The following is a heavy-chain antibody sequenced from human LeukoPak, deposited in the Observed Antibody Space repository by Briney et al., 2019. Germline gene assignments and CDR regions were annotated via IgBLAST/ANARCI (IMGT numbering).Heavy chain of an antibody. D-gene: IGHD3-3*01. V-gene: IGHV4-34*01. CDR1: GGSFSGYY. Sequence: SETLSLTCAVYGGSFSGYYWSWIRQPPGKGLEWIGEINHSGSTNYNPSLKSRVTISVDTSKNQFSLKLSSVTAADTAVYYCARLEWRGKGGYWGQGTLVTVSS. CDR3: ARLEWRGKGGY. CDR2: INHSGST. J-gene: IGHJ4*02.